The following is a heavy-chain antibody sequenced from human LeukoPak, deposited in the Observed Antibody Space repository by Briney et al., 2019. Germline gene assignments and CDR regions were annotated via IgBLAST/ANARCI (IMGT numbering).Heavy chain of an antibody. CDR2: IYYSGST. V-gene: IGHV4-59*01. Sequence: SETLSLTCTVSGGSISSYYWSWIRQPPGKGLEWIGYIYYSGSTNYNPSLKSRVTISVDTSKNQFSLKLSSVTAADTAVYYCARRATDYYFDYWGQGTLVTVSS. CDR3: ARRATDYYFDY. D-gene: IGHD5-12*01. CDR1: GGSISSYY. J-gene: IGHJ4*02.